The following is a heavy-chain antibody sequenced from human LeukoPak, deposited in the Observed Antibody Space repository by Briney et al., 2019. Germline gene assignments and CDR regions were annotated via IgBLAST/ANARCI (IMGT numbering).Heavy chain of an antibody. CDR1: GFTVNSNY. V-gene: IGHV3-53*01. D-gene: IGHD2-8*01. Sequence: PGGSLRLSCAASGFTVNSNYMSWVRQAPGKGLEWVSVIYSGGSTYYSDSVKCRFTISVDKSKNTLYLQMTSLNAEDTDVYYCPSMYFSHYLQHWGQGTLVTVSS. J-gene: IGHJ1*01. CDR3: PSMYFSHYLQH. CDR2: IYSGGST.